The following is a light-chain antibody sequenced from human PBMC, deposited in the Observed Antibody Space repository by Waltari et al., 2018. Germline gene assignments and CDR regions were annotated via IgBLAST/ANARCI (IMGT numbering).Light chain of an antibody. CDR1: QSVSKSYNKKNF. Sequence: IVMTQSPDSLAVSLGARATINCKSSQSVSKSYNKKNFLAWYQKKPGHPPKLLIYWVSTREPALLPRSTGCRSWTDFSLINTRLLAQPLLVDCSQHYYCSPHT. CDR3: QHYYCSPHT. CDR2: WVS. V-gene: IGKV4-1*01. J-gene: IGKJ2*01.